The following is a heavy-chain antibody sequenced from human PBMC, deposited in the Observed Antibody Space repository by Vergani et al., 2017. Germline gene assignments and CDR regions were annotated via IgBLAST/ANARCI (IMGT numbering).Heavy chain of an antibody. V-gene: IGHV3-23*01. CDR1: GFTFNHSA. D-gene: IGHD5-12*01. CDR2: ISGSGCST. J-gene: IGHJ6*02. CDR3: ANANPRNSGYDYLYDYHAMDV. Sequence: EVQLLESGGDLVQPGGSLRLSCAASGFTFNHSAMNWVRQAPGKGLEWVSGISGSGCSTYYAGSVKGRFTIPRDSSKNTLYLQMNSLSAGDTAVYYCANANPRNSGYDYLYDYHAMDVWGQGTTVTVSS.